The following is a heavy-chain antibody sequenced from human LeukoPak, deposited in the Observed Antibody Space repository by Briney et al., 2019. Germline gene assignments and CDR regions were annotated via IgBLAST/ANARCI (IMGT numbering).Heavy chain of an antibody. CDR3: ASLVGGSDY. Sequence: ASETLSLTCTVSGGSISSYYWGWIRQPPGKGLEWIGSIYYSGSTYYNPSLKSRVTISVDTSKNQFSLKLSSATAADTAVYYCASLVGGSDYWGQGTLVTVSS. CDR2: IYYSGST. CDR1: GGSISSYY. V-gene: IGHV4-39*01. J-gene: IGHJ4*02. D-gene: IGHD1-26*01.